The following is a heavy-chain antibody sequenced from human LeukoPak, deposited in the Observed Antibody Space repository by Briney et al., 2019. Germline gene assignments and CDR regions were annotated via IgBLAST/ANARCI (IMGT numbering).Heavy chain of an antibody. CDR1: GFTFSNYA. J-gene: IGHJ5*02. CDR3: ARDQTTRASGTYYSWFDP. D-gene: IGHD1-26*01. Sequence: GGSLRLSCAASGFTFSNYAMHWVRQAPGKGLEWVAVIGYDGGNIHYADSVKGRFTTSRDNAKNSVYLQMNGLRAEDTAMYYCARDQTTRASGTYYSWFDPWGQGTLVTVSS. CDR2: IGYDGGNI. V-gene: IGHV3-30-3*01.